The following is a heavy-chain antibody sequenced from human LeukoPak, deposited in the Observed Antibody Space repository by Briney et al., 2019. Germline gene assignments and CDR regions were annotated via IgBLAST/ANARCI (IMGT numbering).Heavy chain of an antibody. CDR2: IWYDGSSR. Sequence: GGSLRLSCATSGFTFSDHGMHWVRQAPGKGLEWVAVIWYDGSSRYYTHSVKGRFTISSDNSKNTVYLQVNSLRAEDTAVYYCARDSYGGNSEIDYWGQGTLVTVSS. V-gene: IGHV3-33*01. D-gene: IGHD4-23*01. CDR1: GFTFSDHG. CDR3: ARDSYGGNSEIDY. J-gene: IGHJ4*02.